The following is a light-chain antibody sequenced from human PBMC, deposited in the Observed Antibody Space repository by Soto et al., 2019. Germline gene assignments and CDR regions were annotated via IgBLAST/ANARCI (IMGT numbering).Light chain of an antibody. CDR3: GTWDSSLSAWV. Sequence: QSVLTQPPSVSAAPGQKVTISCSGSSSNIGNNYVSWYQQLPGTAPKLLIYENNKRPSGIPDRFSGSKSGTSATLGITGLQTGDEADYYCGTWDSSLSAWVFGGGTKPTVL. CDR2: ENN. J-gene: IGLJ3*02. CDR1: SSNIGNNY. V-gene: IGLV1-51*02.